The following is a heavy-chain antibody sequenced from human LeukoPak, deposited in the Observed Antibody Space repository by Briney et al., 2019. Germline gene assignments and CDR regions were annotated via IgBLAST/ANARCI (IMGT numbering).Heavy chain of an antibody. V-gene: IGHV3-30-3*01. J-gene: IGHJ3*02. CDR1: GLTFSTYF. Sequence: GGSLRLSCAASGLTFSTYFMHWVRQAPGKGLEWVAVIASDGSHSFYVESVKGRFTISRDNSKNTLYLQMNSLRAEDTAVYFCARERQDTIVHSGAFDIWGQGTMVTVSS. CDR2: IASDGSHS. CDR3: ARERQDTIVHSGAFDI. D-gene: IGHD3-10*01.